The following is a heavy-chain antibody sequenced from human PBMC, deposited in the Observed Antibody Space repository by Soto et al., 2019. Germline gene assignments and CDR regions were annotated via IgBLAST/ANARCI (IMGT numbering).Heavy chain of an antibody. CDR1: GFTFRSYG. J-gene: IGHJ6*02. CDR3: ARELVVVVTATYYYYYGMDV. V-gene: IGHV3-33*01. D-gene: IGHD2-21*02. Sequence: GGSLRLSCAASGFTFRSYGMHWVRQAPGKGLEWVAVIWYDGSNKYYADSVKGRFTISRDNSKNTLYLQMNSLRAEDTAVYYCARELVVVVTATYYYYYGMDVWGQGTTVTV. CDR2: IWYDGSNK.